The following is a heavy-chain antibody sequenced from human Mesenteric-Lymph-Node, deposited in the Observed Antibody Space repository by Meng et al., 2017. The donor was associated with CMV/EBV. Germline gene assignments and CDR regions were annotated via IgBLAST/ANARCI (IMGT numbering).Heavy chain of an antibody. CDR2: IYYSGST. V-gene: IGHV4-59*01. CDR3: ARGVNYYYYGMDV. CDR1: GGSISSYY. J-gene: IGHJ6*02. Sequence: ESLKISCTVSGGSISSYYWSWIRQPPGKGLEWIGYIYYSGSTNYNPSLKSRVTISVDTSKNQFSLKLSSVTAADTAVYYCARGVNYYYYGMDVWGQGTTVTVSS. D-gene: IGHD2-21*01.